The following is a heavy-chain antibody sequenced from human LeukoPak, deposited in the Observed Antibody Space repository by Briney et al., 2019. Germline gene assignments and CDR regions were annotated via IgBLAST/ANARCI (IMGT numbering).Heavy chain of an antibody. Sequence: ASVKVSCKASGYTFTDYYIHWVRQAPGQGLEWMGWIYPNSGGTNSAQKFQGRVTMTRDTSISTAYMELSRLKSDDTAVYYCARGAVAYYYYMDVWGKGTTVTVSS. CDR1: GYTFTDYY. D-gene: IGHD3-10*01. CDR2: IYPNSGGT. CDR3: ARGAVAYYYYMDV. J-gene: IGHJ6*03. V-gene: IGHV1-2*02.